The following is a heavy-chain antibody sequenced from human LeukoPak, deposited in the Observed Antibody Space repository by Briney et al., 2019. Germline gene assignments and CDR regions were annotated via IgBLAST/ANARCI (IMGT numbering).Heavy chain of an antibody. CDR1: GFTFDDYA. D-gene: IGHD6-6*01. CDR3: AKDLYISSSGAFDY. CDR2: ISWNSGTI. Sequence: GGSLRLSCAASGFTFDDYAMHWVRQAPGKGLEWVSGISWNSGTIGYADSVRGRFTISRDNAKNSLHLQMNSLRAEDTALYYCAKDLYISSSGAFDYWGQGTLVTVSS. J-gene: IGHJ4*02. V-gene: IGHV3-9*01.